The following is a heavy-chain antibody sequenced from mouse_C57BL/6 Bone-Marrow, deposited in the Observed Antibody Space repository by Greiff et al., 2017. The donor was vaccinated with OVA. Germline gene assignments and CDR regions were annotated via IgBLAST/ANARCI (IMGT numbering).Heavy chain of an antibody. CDR2: ISSGSSTI. Sequence: EVQLLASGGGLVKPGGSLKLSCAASGFTFSAYGMHWVRQAPEKGLEWVAYISSGSSTIYYADTVKSRFTISRDNAKNTLFLQRTSLRSEDTAMYYCARGGWLLGPLDYWGQGTTLTVSS. CDR1: GFTFSAYG. D-gene: IGHD2-3*01. J-gene: IGHJ2*01. CDR3: ARGGWLLGPLDY. V-gene: IGHV5-17*01.